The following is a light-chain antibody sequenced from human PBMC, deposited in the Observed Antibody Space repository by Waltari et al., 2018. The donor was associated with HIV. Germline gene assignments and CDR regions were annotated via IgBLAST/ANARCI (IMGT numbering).Light chain of an antibody. CDR3: QQRNDWLIT. CDR2: DAS. V-gene: IGKV3D-11*01. Sequence: IVLSQYPVTLSLSPGERATITCWASHDISTSLAWYQQKPGQSPRLLIYDASVRATDIPARFSGSGSETDFTLTIDTVEREDSGIYYCQQRNDWLITLGQGTRLE. J-gene: IGKJ5*01. CDR1: HDISTS.